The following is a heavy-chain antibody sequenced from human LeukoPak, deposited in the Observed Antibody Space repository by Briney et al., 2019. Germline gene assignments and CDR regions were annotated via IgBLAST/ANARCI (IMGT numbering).Heavy chain of an antibody. V-gene: IGHV1-69*05. Sequence: SVKVSCKASGGTFSSYAISWVRQAPGQGLEWMGGIIPIFGTANYAQKFQGRVTMTTDTSTSTAYMELRSLRSDDTAVYYCARDLVLGGYCSGGSCYPQDYWGQGTLVTVSS. CDR3: ARDLVLGGYCSGGSCYPQDY. CDR1: GGTFSSYA. CDR2: IIPIFGTA. J-gene: IGHJ4*02. D-gene: IGHD2-15*01.